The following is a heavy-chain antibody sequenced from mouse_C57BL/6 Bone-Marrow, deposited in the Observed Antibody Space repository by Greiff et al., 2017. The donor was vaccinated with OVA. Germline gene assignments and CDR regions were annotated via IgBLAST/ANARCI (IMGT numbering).Heavy chain of an antibody. CDR1: GYAFSSYW. D-gene: IGHD1-1*01. Sequence: VKLMESGAELVKPGASVKISCKASGYAFSSYWMNWVKQRPGKGLEWIGQIYPGDGDTNYNGKFKGKATLTADKSSSTAYMQLSSLTYEDSAVYFCARAPSYYGSFDYWGQGTTLTVSS. CDR2: IYPGDGDT. V-gene: IGHV1-80*01. J-gene: IGHJ2*01. CDR3: ARAPSYYGSFDY.